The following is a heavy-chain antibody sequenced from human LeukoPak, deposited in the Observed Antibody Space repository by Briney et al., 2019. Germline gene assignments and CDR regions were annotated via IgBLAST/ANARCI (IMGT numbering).Heavy chain of an antibody. Sequence: GGSLRLSCAASGFTVSSNYMSWVRQAPGKGLEWVSVIYSGGSTYYADSVKGRFTISRDNSKNTLYLQMNSLRAEDTAVYYCARSHRRKQGGGAAGHRLYYGMDVWGQGTTVTVSS. D-gene: IGHD6-13*01. J-gene: IGHJ6*02. CDR3: ARSHRRKQGGGAAGHRLYYGMDV. CDR1: GFTVSSNY. V-gene: IGHV3-66*01. CDR2: IYSGGST.